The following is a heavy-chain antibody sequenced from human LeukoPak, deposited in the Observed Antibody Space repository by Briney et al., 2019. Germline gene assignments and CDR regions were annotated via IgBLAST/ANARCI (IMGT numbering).Heavy chain of an antibody. CDR2: ISDSGAST. V-gene: IGHV3-23*01. CDR1: GFTFSSYS. J-gene: IGHJ5*02. CDR3: AKDRHAPGRYCSSTTCFPFVP. D-gene: IGHD2-2*01. Sequence: GGSLRLSCAASGFTFSSYSMNWIRQAPGKGLEWVSAISDSGASTCYADSVKGRFTISRDNSKSTLYLQMNSLRAEDTAVYYCAKDRHAPGRYCSSTTCFPFVPWGQGTLVTVSS.